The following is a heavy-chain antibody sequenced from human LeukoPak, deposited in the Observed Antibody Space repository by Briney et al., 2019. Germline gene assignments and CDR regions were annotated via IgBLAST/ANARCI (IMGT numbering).Heavy chain of an antibody. CDR3: ARLDRSQSIGF. V-gene: IGHV4-39*01. CDR2: IYYTGNT. J-gene: IGHJ4*02. D-gene: IGHD2-15*01. Sequence: SETLSLTCSVSGGSISSNNYYWGWIRQPPGKGLEWIGNIYYTGNTYYNPSLKSRVTISVDTSKNQFSLKLSSVTAADTAVYYCARLDRSQSIGFWGQGTLVTVSS. CDR1: GGSISSNNYY.